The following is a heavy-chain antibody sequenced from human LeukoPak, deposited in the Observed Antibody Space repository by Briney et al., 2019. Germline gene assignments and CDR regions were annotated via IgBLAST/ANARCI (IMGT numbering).Heavy chain of an antibody. CDR1: GFTFSSYG. D-gene: IGHD4-17*01. V-gene: IGHV3-30*03. CDR3: AAYDDYGLQF. CDR2: ISYDGSNK. Sequence: PGGSLRLSCAASGFTFSSYGMHWVRQAPGKGLEWVALISYDGSNKFYADSVKGRFTISRDNSKNTLYLQMNSLRAEDTAVYYCAAYDDYGLQFWGQGALVTVSS. J-gene: IGHJ4*02.